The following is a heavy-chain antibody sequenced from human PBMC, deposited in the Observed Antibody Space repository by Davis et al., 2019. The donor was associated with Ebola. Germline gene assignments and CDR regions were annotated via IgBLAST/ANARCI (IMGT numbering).Heavy chain of an antibody. CDR3: ASKPAGYDYTMDA. CDR2: IIPILGKA. CDR1: GGTFSSYS. Sequence: AASVKVSCKASGGTFSSYSIHWLRQAPGQGPEWMGRIIPILGKADYVQKFQGRVTITADKSTSTAYMEMSSLRSEDTAVYYCASKPAGYDYTMDAWGQRTTVTVSS. J-gene: IGHJ6*02. V-gene: IGHV1-69*02.